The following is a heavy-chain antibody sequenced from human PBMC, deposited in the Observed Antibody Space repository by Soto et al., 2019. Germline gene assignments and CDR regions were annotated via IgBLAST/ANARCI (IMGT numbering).Heavy chain of an antibody. Sequence: SETLSLTCAVYGGSFSGYYWSWIRQPPGKGLEWIGEINHSGSTNYNPSLKSRVTISVDTSKNQFSLKLSSVTAADTAVYYCARGLNYYGSGSYYVGWFDPWGQGTLVTVSS. CDR3: ARGLNYYGSGSYYVGWFDP. V-gene: IGHV4-34*01. CDR1: GGSFSGYY. J-gene: IGHJ5*02. D-gene: IGHD3-10*01. CDR2: INHSGST.